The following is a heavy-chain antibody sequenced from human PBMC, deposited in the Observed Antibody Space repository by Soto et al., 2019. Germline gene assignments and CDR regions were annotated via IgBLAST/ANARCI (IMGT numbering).Heavy chain of an antibody. CDR2: IIPIFGTA. V-gene: IGHV1-69*01. CDR1: GGTFSSYA. Sequence: QVQLVQSGAEVKKPGSSVKVSCKASGGTFSSYAISWVRQAPGQGLEWMGGIIPIFGTANYAQKFQGRVTITADESTSTAYMELSSLRSEDTAVYYSARDRAAVVVPAAAPSFDYWGQGTLVTVSS. CDR3: ARDRAAVVVPAAAPSFDY. J-gene: IGHJ4*02. D-gene: IGHD2-2*01.